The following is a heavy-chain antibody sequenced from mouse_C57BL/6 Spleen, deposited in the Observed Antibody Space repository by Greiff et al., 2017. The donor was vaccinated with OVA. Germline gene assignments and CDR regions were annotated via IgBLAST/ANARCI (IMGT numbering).Heavy chain of an antibody. CDR3: ARGGYYDYYYCDY. CDR1: GYTFTSYW. CDR2: IHPNSGST. V-gene: IGHV1-64*01. J-gene: IGHJ2*01. Sequence: VQLQQPGAELVKPGASVKLSCKASGYTFTSYWMHWVKQRPGQGLEWIGMIHPNSGSTNYNEKFKSKATLTVDKSSSTAYMQLSSLTSEDSAVYYCARGGYYDYYYCDYWGQGTTLTVSS. D-gene: IGHD2-4*01.